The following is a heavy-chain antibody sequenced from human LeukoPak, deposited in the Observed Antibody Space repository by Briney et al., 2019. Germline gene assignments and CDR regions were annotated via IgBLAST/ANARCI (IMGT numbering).Heavy chain of an antibody. V-gene: IGHV3-23*01. D-gene: IGHD3-22*01. CDR3: AKDHPVYYYDSSGYSPFDY. Sequence: GRSLRLSCAASGFTFSSYGMHWVRQAPGKGLEWVSAISGSGGSTYYADSVKGRFTISRDNSKNTLYLQMNSLRAEDTAVYYCAKDHPVYYYDSSGYSPFDYWGQGTLVTVSS. J-gene: IGHJ4*02. CDR1: GFTFSSYG. CDR2: ISGSGGST.